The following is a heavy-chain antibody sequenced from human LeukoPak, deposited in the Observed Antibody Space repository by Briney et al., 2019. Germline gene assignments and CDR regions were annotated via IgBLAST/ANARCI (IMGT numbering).Heavy chain of an antibody. V-gene: IGHV3-23*01. J-gene: IGHJ6*03. CDR3: AKGLSSIRYYYMDV. D-gene: IGHD6-13*01. Sequence: GGSLRLSCAASGFTFSSYAMGWVRQAPGKGLEWVTAITGGGGTTFYADSVKGRFSISRDNSRAVLDLRMNSLRAEDTAVYYCAKGLSSIRYYYMDVWGKGTSVTVSS. CDR2: ITGGGGTT. CDR1: GFTFSSYA.